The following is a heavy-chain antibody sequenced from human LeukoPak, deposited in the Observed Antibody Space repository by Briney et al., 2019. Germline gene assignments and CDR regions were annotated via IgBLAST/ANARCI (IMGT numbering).Heavy chain of an antibody. CDR1: GASMGNYY. J-gene: IGHJ3*02. V-gene: IGHV4-4*07. D-gene: IGHD3-3*01. Sequence: SETLSLTCTVSGASMGNYYWYWVRQPAGKGLDWIGRIYTSGSSNYKPSLESRVTMSVDTSKNQFSLKLTSVTAADTAVYYCARGISVFGVIIPDGFDIWGQGTMVTVSS. CDR3: ARGISVFGVIIPDGFDI. CDR2: IYTSGSS.